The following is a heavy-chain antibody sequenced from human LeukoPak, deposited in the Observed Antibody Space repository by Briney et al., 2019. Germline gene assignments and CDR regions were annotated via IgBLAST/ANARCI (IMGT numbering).Heavy chain of an antibody. CDR3: ARYGGSGWVIDN. J-gene: IGHJ4*02. D-gene: IGHD6-19*01. V-gene: IGHV4-59*08. CDR2: IYYTGAT. Sequence: SETLSLTCTVSGGSISSYYWTWIRQPPGKGLEWIGYIYYTGATSYNPSLKSRVTISVDTSKKQFSLKLTSVTATDTAVYYCARYGGSGWVIDNWGQGTLVTVSS. CDR1: GGSISSYY.